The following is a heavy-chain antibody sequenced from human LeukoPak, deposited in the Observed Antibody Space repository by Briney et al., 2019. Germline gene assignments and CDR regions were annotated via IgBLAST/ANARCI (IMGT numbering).Heavy chain of an antibody. D-gene: IGHD5-18*01. J-gene: IGHJ4*02. CDR2: ISGSGGST. Sequence: PGGSLRLSCAASGFTFSSYAMSWVRQAPGKGLEWVSDISGSGGSTYYADSVKGRFTISRDNSKNTLYLQMNSLRAEDTAVYYCAKVSQGYSFIFDYWGQGTLVTVSS. V-gene: IGHV3-23*01. CDR3: AKVSQGYSFIFDY. CDR1: GFTFSSYA.